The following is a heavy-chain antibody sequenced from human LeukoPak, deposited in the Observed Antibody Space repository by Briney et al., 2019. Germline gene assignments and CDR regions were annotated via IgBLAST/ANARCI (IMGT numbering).Heavy chain of an antibody. Sequence: QPGRSLRLSCAASGFTFDDYAMHWVRQAPGKGLEWVSGISWNSGSVGYADSVKGRFTISRDNAKNTVYLQMNSLRAEDTAVYYCATTVEATGQSFYWGQGTLVSVSP. CDR1: GFTFDDYA. V-gene: IGHV3-9*01. D-gene: IGHD1-1*01. CDR3: ATTVEATGQSFY. J-gene: IGHJ4*02. CDR2: ISWNSGSV.